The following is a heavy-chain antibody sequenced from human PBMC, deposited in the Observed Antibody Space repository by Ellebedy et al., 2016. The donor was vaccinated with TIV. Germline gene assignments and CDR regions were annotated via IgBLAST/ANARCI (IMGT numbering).Heavy chain of an antibody. CDR1: EFAFETDW. Sequence: PGGSLRLSCAASEFAFETDWMTRVRQAPGKGLEWVANINQEGSDKSYVDSVKGRFTIFRDNAKSSLYLQMNSLRAEDTAVYYCARGGATSSRYWRNWGQGALVTVSS. CDR2: INQEGSDK. D-gene: IGHD2-2*01. V-gene: IGHV3-7*01. CDR3: ARGGATSSRYWRN. J-gene: IGHJ4*02.